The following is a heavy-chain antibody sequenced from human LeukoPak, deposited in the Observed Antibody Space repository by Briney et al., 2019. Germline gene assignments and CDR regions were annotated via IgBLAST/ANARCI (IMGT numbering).Heavy chain of an antibody. D-gene: IGHD3-3*01. J-gene: IGHJ5*02. Sequence: PSETLSLTCAVYGGSFSGYYWSWIRQPPGKGLEWIGEINHSGSTNYNPSLKSRVTISVDTSKNQFSLKLSSVTAADTAVYYCARHGARPSHYDFWSGYHPNWFDPWGQGTLVTVSS. CDR1: GGSFSGYY. CDR2: INHSGST. CDR3: ARHGARPSHYDFWSGYHPNWFDP. V-gene: IGHV4-34*01.